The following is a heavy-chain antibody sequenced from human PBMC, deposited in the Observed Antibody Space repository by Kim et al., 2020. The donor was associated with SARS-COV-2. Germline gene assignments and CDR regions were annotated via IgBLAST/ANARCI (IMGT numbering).Heavy chain of an antibody. CDR2: IYHSGST. V-gene: IGHV4-4*02. J-gene: IGHJ6*02. CDR3: ARETHPQSAGQYYYYYGMDV. D-gene: IGHD6-13*01. CDR1: CGSISSSNW. Sequence: SETLSLTCAVSCGSISSSNWWSWVRQPPGKGLEWIGEIYHSGSTNYNPSLKSRVTISVDKSKNQFSLKLSSVTAADTAVYYCARETHPQSAGQYYYYYGMDVWGQGTTVTVSS.